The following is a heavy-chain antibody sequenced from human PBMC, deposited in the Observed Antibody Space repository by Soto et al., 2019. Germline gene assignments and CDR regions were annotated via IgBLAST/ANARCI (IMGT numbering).Heavy chain of an antibody. CDR3: AKDIAYCTNGVCPF. CDR2: FDPEDGET. CDR1: GYTLTELS. D-gene: IGHD2-8*01. J-gene: IGHJ4*02. Sequence: VASVKVSCKVSGYTLTELSMHWVRQAPGKGLEWMGGFDPEDGETIYAQKFQGRVTMTEDTSTDTAYMELSSLRSEDTAVYYCAKDIAYCTNGVCPFWGQGTLVTVSS. V-gene: IGHV1-24*01.